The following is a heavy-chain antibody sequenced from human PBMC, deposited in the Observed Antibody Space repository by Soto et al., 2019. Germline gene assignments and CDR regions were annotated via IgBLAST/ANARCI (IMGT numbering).Heavy chain of an antibody. CDR1: GYTLNTYY. CDR3: ARWGHMAGVSANFDY. D-gene: IGHD2-21*01. CDR2: IHPSGGGS. V-gene: IGHV1-46*02. J-gene: IGHJ4*02. Sequence: ASVKVSCKPSGYTLNTYYLHWVRQAPGQGLEWMGIIHPSGGGSTYAQKFLGRVTMTRDTSTSTVFMELSSLRSADTAVYYCARWGHMAGVSANFDYWGQGPLVTVSS.